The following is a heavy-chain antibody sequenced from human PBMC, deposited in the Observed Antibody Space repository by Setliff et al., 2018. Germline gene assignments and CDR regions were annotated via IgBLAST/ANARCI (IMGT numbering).Heavy chain of an antibody. D-gene: IGHD2-2*01. V-gene: IGHV1-18*01. CDR2: ISTYTGKT. J-gene: IGHJ3*01. CDR3: ARFGGSCSSSSCYASDL. Sequence: ASGKVSCKASGYILTTYGFNWVRQAPGQGLEWMGMISTYTGKTTYAQKFQGRVTMTTDTSTGTGYMELRGLRSDDTAVYFCARFGGSCSSSSCYASDLWGQGTRVTVSS. CDR1: GYILTTYG.